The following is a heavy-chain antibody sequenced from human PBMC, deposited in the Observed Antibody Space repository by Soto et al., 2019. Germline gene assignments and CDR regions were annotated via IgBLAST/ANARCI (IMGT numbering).Heavy chain of an antibody. V-gene: IGHV4-39*01. CDR3: ARLGGYCSTTGCYGYYAMDV. CDR2: IYYSGNT. D-gene: IGHD2-2*01. Sequence: QLQLQESGPGLMKPSETLSLTCTVSGGSISSSNYYWGWIRQPPGKGLEWIGSIYYSGNTYYNPSIKSRVNMSVDTSKNQFSLKLSSVTAADTAVYYCARLGGYCSTTGCYGYYAMDVWGQGTKVTVSS. J-gene: IGHJ6*02. CDR1: GGSISSSNYY.